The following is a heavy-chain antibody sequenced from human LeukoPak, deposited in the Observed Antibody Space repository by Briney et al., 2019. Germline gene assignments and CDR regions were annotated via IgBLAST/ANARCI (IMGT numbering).Heavy chain of an antibody. V-gene: IGHV1-24*01. CDR1: GYTLTELS. CDR2: FDPEDGET. CDR3: ATVSGVTTVSDYGMDV. Sequence: ASVKVSCKVSGYTLTELSMHWVRQAPGKGLEWMGGFDPEDGETIYAQKFQGRVTMTEDTSTDTAYMELSSLRSEDTAVYYCATVSGVTTVSDYGMDVWGQGTLVTVSS. J-gene: IGHJ6*02. D-gene: IGHD4-17*01.